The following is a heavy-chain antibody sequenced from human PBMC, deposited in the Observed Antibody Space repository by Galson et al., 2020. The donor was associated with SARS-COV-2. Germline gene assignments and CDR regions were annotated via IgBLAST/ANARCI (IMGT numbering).Heavy chain of an antibody. CDR2: ISRSSSTI. D-gene: IGHD2-21*01. V-gene: IGHV3-48*02. Sequence: GGSLRLSCAASGFKFGRYSMNWVRQAPGKGLEWVSYISRSSSTIYYADSVKGRFTISRDDATNSLYLQMSSLRDEDTAVYFCAREDVIGNLFRWGPKESPGGFDVWGQGTVVTVSS. J-gene: IGHJ3*01. CDR1: GFKFGRYS. CDR3: AREDVIGNLFRWGPKESPGGFDV.